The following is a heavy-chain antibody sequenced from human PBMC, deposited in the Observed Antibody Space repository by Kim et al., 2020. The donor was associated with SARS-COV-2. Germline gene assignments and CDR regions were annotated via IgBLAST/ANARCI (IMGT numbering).Heavy chain of an antibody. D-gene: IGHD6-13*01. CDR1: GFTFSSYW. CDR2: IKQDGSEK. J-gene: IGHJ6*02. CDR3: ARDPGGSSWYSSGGPGGYGMDV. Sequence: GGSLRLSCAASGFTFSSYWMSWVRQAPGKGLEWVANIKQDGSEKYYVDSVKGRFTISRDNAKNSLYLQMNSLRAEDTAVYYCARDPGGSSWYSSGGPGGYGMDVWGQGTTVTVSS. V-gene: IGHV3-7*01.